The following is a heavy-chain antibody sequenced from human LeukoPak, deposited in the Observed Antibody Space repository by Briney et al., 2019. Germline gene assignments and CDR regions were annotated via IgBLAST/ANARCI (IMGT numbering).Heavy chain of an antibody. CDR1: GFTFDDYA. CDR2: ISWNSGSI. D-gene: IGHD3-22*01. V-gene: IGHV3-9*01. Sequence: GGSLRLSCAASGFTFDDYAMHWVRQAPGKGLEWVSGISWNSGSIGYADSVKGRFTISRDNAKNSLYLQMNSLRAEDTALYYCAKALFSYYYDSSGYSKVFDYWGQGTLVTVSS. CDR3: AKALFSYYYDSSGYSKVFDY. J-gene: IGHJ4*02.